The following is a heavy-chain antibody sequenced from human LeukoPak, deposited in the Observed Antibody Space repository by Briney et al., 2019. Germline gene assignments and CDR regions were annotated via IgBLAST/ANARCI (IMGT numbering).Heavy chain of an antibody. CDR3: AKGPGDYYMYYFDY. CDR2: VSGSGGST. D-gene: IGHD3-22*01. CDR1: GFTFSSYA. J-gene: IGHJ4*02. V-gene: IGHV3-23*01. Sequence: GGSLRLSCAASGFTFSSYAMSWVRQAPGKGLEWVSAVSGSGGSTYHADSVKGRFTISRDNSKNTLFLQMNSLRAEDTAVYYCAKGPGDYYMYYFDYWGQGTLVTVSS.